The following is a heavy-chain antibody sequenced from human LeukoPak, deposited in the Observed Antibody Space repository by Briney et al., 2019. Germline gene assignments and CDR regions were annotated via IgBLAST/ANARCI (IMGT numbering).Heavy chain of an antibody. D-gene: IGHD6-13*01. CDR2: ISSSGSTI. Sequence: PGGSLRLSCAASGFTFSSYEMNWVRQAPGKGLEWVSYISSSGSTIYYADSVKGRFTISRDNAKSSLYLQMNSLRAEDTAVYYCARDASSSWYPFDYWGQGTLVTVSS. V-gene: IGHV3-48*03. CDR3: ARDASSSWYPFDY. CDR1: GFTFSSYE. J-gene: IGHJ4*02.